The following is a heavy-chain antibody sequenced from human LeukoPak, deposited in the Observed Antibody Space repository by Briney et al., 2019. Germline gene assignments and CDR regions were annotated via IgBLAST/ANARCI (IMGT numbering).Heavy chain of an antibody. CDR3: AKGFIAYYDFWSGRSIPYYFDY. V-gene: IGHV3-23*01. D-gene: IGHD3-3*01. Sequence: GGSLRLSCAASGFTFSSYAMSWVRQAPGKGLEWVSAISGSGGSTYYADSVKGRFNLSRDNSKNTLYLQMNSLRAEDTAVYYCAKGFIAYYDFWSGRSIPYYFDYWGQGTLVTVSS. J-gene: IGHJ4*02. CDR2: ISGSGGST. CDR1: GFTFSSYA.